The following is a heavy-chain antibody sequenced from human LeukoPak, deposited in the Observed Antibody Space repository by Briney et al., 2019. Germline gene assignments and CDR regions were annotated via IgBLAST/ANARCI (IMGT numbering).Heavy chain of an antibody. CDR2: IYYSGST. D-gene: IGHD1-14*01. V-gene: IGHV4-59*01. Sequence: SETLSLTCTVSGGSISSYYWSWIRQPPGKGLEWIGYIYYSGSTNYNPSLKSRVTISVDTPKNQFSLKLSSVTAADTAVYYCAREIGPGPNWFDPWGQGTLVTVSS. J-gene: IGHJ5*02. CDR1: GGSISSYY. CDR3: AREIGPGPNWFDP.